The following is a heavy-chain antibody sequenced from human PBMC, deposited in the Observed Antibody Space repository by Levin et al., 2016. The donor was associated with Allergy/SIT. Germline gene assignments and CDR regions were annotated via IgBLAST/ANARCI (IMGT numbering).Heavy chain of an antibody. Sequence: WIRQPPGKGLEWIGSIYYSGSTYYNPSLKSRVTISVDTSKNQFSLKLSSVTAADTAVYYCNGYDILGYYYGMDVWGQGTTVTVSS. CDR2: IYYSGST. D-gene: IGHD3-9*01. V-gene: IGHV4-39*01. CDR3: NGYDILGYYYGMDV. J-gene: IGHJ6*02.